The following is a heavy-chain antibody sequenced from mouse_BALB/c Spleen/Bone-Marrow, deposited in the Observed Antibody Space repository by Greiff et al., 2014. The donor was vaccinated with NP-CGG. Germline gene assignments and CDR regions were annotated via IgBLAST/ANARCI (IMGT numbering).Heavy chain of an antibody. CDR1: GFTFSWFG. Sequence: DVMLVESGGGLVQPGGSLKLSCAASGFTFSWFGMSWVRQTPDKRLELVATINSNGGSTYYPDSVKGRFTISRDNAKNTLYLQMSSLKSEDTAMYYCARGLDYGNYGPGFAYWGQGTLVTVSA. V-gene: IGHV5-6-3*01. J-gene: IGHJ3*01. CDR3: ARGLDYGNYGPGFAY. CDR2: INSNGGST. D-gene: IGHD2-1*01.